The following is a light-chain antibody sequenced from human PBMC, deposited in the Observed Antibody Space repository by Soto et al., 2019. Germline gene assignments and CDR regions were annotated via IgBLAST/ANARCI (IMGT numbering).Light chain of an antibody. Sequence: QSVLTQPPSVSGAPGQRVSISCTGSTSNIGAGYHVHWYQQFPGTAPKLLMYDNTNRPSGVPDRFSGSKSGTSASLAITRLQAEDEAGYYCQSYDSSLSSYVFGTGTKVTVL. V-gene: IGLV1-40*01. CDR2: DNT. CDR3: QSYDSSLSSYV. CDR1: TSNIGAGYH. J-gene: IGLJ1*01.